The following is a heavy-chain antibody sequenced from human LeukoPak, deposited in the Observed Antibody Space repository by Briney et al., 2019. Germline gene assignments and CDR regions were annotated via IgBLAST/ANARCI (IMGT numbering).Heavy chain of an antibody. V-gene: IGHV3-30-3*02. Sequence: GGSLRLSCAASGFTFSSYAMHWVRQAPGKGLEWVAVISYDGSNKYYADSVKGRFTISRDNSKNTLYLQMNSLRAEDTAVYYCAKSGIFPYYYYYYMDVWGKGTTVTVSS. J-gene: IGHJ6*03. CDR1: GFTFSSYA. CDR3: AKSGIFPYYYYYYMDV. D-gene: IGHD2-21*01. CDR2: ISYDGSNK.